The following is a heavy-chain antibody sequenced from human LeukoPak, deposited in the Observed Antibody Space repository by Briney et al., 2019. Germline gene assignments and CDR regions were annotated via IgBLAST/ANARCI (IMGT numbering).Heavy chain of an antibody. CDR1: GGTFSGQA. J-gene: IGHJ6*03. CDR3: ARGVRSHFYDYSGLYYYYLDL. V-gene: IGHV1-69*05. D-gene: IGHD3-16*01. Sequence: SVKVSCKPSGGTFSGQAVSWVRQAPGQGLEWMGRIIPIFGSTDYSQKFQGRVTITTDEPATIVYMELSSLRSDDTAVYYYARGVRSHFYDYSGLYYYYLDLWGKGTTVTVSS. CDR2: IIPIFGST.